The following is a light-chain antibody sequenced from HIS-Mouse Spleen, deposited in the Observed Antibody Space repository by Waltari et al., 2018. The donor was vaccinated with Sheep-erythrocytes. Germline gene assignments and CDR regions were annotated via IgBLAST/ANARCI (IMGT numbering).Light chain of an antibody. CDR1: HRFSSN. J-gene: IGKJ2*01. CDR3: QQYNNWPPYT. CDR2: GAS. V-gene: IGKV3-15*01. Sequence: EIVMTQSPATLSVSPGERVTLSCRASHRFSSNLAWYQQKPGQAPRLLIYGASTRATGIPARFSGSGSGTEFTRTISSMQSEDFAVYYCQQYNNWPPYTFGQGTKLEIK.